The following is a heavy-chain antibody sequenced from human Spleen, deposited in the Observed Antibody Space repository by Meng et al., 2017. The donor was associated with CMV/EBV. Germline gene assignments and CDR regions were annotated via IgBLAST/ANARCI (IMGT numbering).Heavy chain of an antibody. J-gene: IGHJ4*02. D-gene: IGHD3-22*01. CDR1: VFSRSTSGVG. CDR2: IYCNDDK. V-gene: IGHV2-5*01. Sequence: SGPTLVQPTQTLSLTCTFSVFSRSTSGVGVGWIRQPPGKALEWLALIYCNDDKRYSPSLKSRLTITKDTSKNQVVLTMTNMDPVDTATYYCAHSDTHSYYYDGYLPWGQGTLVTVSS. CDR3: AHSDTHSYYYDGYLP.